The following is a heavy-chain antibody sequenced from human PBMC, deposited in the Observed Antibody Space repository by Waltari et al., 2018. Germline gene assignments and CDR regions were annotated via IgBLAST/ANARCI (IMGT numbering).Heavy chain of an antibody. CDR3: IRPFEMGID. J-gene: IGHJ4*02. CDR1: GPTTSDYA. V-gene: IGHV3-73*01. CDR2: IRSRFKGDAT. Sequence: EVQLVESGGALVQPGGSLKLSCAASGPTTSDYAIHWVRQASGKGPEWVGRIRSRFKGDATAYGESVQGRFTISRDDSKNTVYLEMNSLKTDDTAVYYCIRPFEMGIDWGQGTLVTVSS. D-gene: IGHD7-27*01.